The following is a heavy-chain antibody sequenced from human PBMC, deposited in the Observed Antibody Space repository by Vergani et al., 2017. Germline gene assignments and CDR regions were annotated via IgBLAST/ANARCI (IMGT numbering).Heavy chain of an antibody. CDR2: IYTSGST. V-gene: IGHV4-4*07. CDR3: ARDGKYCSSTSCSNYYYGMDV. Sequence: QVQLQESGPGLVKPSETLSLTCTVSGGSISSYYWSWIRQPAGKGLEWIGRIYTSGSTNYNPSLKSRITMSVDTSKNQFSLKLSSVTAADTAVYYCARDGKYCSSTSCSNYYYGMDVWGQGP. J-gene: IGHJ6*02. CDR1: GGSISSYY. D-gene: IGHD2-2*01.